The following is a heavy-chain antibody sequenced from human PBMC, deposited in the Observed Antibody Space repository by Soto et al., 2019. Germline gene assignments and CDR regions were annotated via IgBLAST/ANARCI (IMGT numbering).Heavy chain of an antibody. V-gene: IGHV3-53*02. Sequence: EVQLVETGGGLIQPGGSLRLSCAASGITVSTSYMAWVRQAPGKGLEWVSVIYGGEATYYADSVKGRFTISRDNSVNTVYLQMNSLTAGDTAMSYCARNLGGSQVPFWGQGTLVTVSS. CDR1: GITVSTSY. J-gene: IGHJ4*02. D-gene: IGHD3-10*01. CDR3: ARNLGGSQVPF. CDR2: IYGGEAT.